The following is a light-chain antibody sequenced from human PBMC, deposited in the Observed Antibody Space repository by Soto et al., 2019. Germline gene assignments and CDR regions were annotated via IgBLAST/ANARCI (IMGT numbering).Light chain of an antibody. J-gene: IGKJ4*01. CDR1: QSVSSS. CDR3: QQRSNWPLT. Sequence: IVLTQSPATLSLSPGERATLSCRASQSVSSSLAWYQQKPGQTPRLLIYDASNRATGISARFNGSGSGTDFTLTVSSLEPEDFAVYYCQQRSNWPLTFGGGTKVEIK. V-gene: IGKV3-11*01. CDR2: DAS.